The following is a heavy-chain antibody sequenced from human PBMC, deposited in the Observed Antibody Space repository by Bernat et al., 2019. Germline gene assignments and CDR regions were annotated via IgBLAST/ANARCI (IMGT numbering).Heavy chain of an antibody. D-gene: IGHD2-2*01. CDR2: IYYSGST. V-gene: IGHV4-31*03. CDR3: ARALGVVPAARQDWFDP. CDR1: GGSISSGGYY. Sequence: QVQLQESGPGLVKPSQTLSLTCTVSGGSISSGGYYWSWIRQHPGKGLEWIGYIYYSGSTYYNPSLKSRVTISVDTSKNQFSLKLSSVTAAYTAVYYCARALGVVPAARQDWFDPGGQGTLVTVSS. J-gene: IGHJ5*02.